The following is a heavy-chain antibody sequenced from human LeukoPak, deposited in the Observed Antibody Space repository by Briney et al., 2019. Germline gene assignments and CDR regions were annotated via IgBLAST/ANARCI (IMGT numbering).Heavy chain of an antibody. CDR2: IYHSGST. CDR1: GGSISSGGYS. V-gene: IGHV4-30-2*01. J-gene: IGHJ4*02. Sequence: PSQTLSLTCAVSGGSISSGGYSWCWIRQPPGKGLEWIGYIYHSGSTYYNPSLKSRVTISVDRSKNQFSLKLSSVTAADTAVYYCAREGDGWYDYWGQGTLVTVSS. D-gene: IGHD6-19*01. CDR3: AREGDGWYDY.